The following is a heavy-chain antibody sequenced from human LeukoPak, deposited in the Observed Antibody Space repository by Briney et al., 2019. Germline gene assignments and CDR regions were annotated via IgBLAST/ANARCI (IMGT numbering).Heavy chain of an antibody. D-gene: IGHD6-19*01. Sequence: GGSLRLSCAASGFTFSSYSMNWVRQAPGKGLEWVSSISSSSSYIYYADSVKGRFTISRDNAKNSLYLQVNSLRAEDTAVYYCARATLAVLNWFDPWGQGTLVTVSS. V-gene: IGHV3-21*01. CDR2: ISSSSSYI. CDR3: ARATLAVLNWFDP. J-gene: IGHJ5*02. CDR1: GFTFSSYS.